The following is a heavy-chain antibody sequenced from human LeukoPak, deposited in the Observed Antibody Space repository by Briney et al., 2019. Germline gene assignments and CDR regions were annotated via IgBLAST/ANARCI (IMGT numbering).Heavy chain of an antibody. CDR3: ARDRYYDSSGYYY. Sequence: EPSQTLSLTCTVSGGSISSGSYYWSWIRQPAGKGLEWIGRIYTSGSTNYNPSLKSRVTISVDTSKNQSSLKLSSVSAADTAVYYCARDRYYDSSGYYYWGQGTLVTVSS. CDR1: GGSISSGSYY. J-gene: IGHJ4*02. CDR2: IYTSGST. D-gene: IGHD3-22*01. V-gene: IGHV4-61*02.